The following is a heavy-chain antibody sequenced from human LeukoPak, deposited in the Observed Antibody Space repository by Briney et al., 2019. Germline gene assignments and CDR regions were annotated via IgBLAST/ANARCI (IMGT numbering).Heavy chain of an antibody. Sequence: PGGSLRLSCAASGFTFSNYWIHWVRQAPTQGLVWVSHINPAGNYANYADSVKGRFTISRDNAKNTVYLQMNSLRAEDTALFYCVRDWDHYDFDSWGQGTLVTVSS. CDR2: INPAGNYA. D-gene: IGHD3-3*01. CDR3: VRDWDHYDFDS. V-gene: IGHV3-74*01. J-gene: IGHJ5*01. CDR1: GFTFSNYW.